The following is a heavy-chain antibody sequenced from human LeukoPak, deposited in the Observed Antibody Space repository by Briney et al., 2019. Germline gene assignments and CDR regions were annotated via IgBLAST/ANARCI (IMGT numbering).Heavy chain of an antibody. J-gene: IGHJ4*02. CDR2: IRYDGSNK. D-gene: IGHD1-26*01. Sequence: PGGSLRLSCAASGFTFSSYGMHWVRQAPGKGLEWVAFIRYDGSNKYYADSVKGRFTISRDNSKNTLYLQMNSLRAEGTAVYYCATLDVGATVYWGQGTLVTVSS. V-gene: IGHV3-30*02. CDR1: GFTFSSYG. CDR3: ATLDVGATVY.